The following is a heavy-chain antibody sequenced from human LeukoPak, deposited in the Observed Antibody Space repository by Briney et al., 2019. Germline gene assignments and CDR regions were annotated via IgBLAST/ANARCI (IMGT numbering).Heavy chain of an antibody. D-gene: IGHD3-10*01. CDR3: ARDQELLWFGELLSDNWFDP. CDR1: GASISTYY. V-gene: IGHV4-59*12. CDR2: IYYSGGT. J-gene: IGHJ5*02. Sequence: PSETLSLTCNVSGASISTYYWNWIRQPPGKGLEWIGYIYYSGGTNYIPSLESRVTISVDTSKNQFSLILRSVTAADTAVYYCARDQELLWFGELLSDNWFDPWGQGTLVTVSS.